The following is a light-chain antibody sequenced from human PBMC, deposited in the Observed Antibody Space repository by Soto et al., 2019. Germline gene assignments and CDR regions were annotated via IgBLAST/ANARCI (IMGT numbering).Light chain of an antibody. CDR2: LNGDGSH. CDR1: SGHSSYA. Sequence: QPVLTQSPSASASLGASVKLTCTLSSGHSSYAIAWHQQQPEKGPRYLMKLNGDGSHSKGDGIPDRFSGSSSGAERYLTISSLQSGDEADYYCQIWGTGTPYVFGTGTKLTVL. J-gene: IGLJ1*01. V-gene: IGLV4-69*01. CDR3: QIWGTGTPYV.